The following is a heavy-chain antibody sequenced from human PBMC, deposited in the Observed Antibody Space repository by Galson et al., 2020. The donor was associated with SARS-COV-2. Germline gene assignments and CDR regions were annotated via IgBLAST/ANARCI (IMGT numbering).Heavy chain of an antibody. V-gene: IGHV3-30*04. CDR1: GFTFSSYA. D-gene: IGHD1-26*01. CDR3: ARVWGWELLRTSFDY. J-gene: IGHJ4*02. Sequence: GESLKLSCAASGFTFSSYAMHWVRQAPGKGLEWVAVISYDGSNKYYADSVTGRFTISRDNSKNTLYLQMNSLRAEDTAVYYCARVWGWELLRTSFDYWGQGTLVTVSS. CDR2: ISYDGSNK.